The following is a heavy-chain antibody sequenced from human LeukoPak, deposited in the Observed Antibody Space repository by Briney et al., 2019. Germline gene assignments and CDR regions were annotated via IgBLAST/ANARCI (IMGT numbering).Heavy chain of an antibody. CDR1: GYTLTELS. V-gene: IGHV1-24*01. CDR3: ATTGYDSSGYYYYYYMDV. Sequence: GASVKVSCKVSGYTLTELSMHWVRQAPGKGLEWMGGFDPEDGETIYAQKFQGRVTMTEDTSTDTAYMELSSLRSEDTAVYYCATTGYDSSGYYYYYYMDVWGKGTTVTVSS. D-gene: IGHD3-22*01. CDR2: FDPEDGET. J-gene: IGHJ6*03.